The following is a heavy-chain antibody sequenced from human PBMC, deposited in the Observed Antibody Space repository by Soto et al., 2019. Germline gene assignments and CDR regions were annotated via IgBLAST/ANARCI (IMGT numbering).Heavy chain of an antibody. D-gene: IGHD6-19*01. CDR1: GFTFDDYA. J-gene: IGHJ6*03. V-gene: IGHV3-9*01. CDR2: ISWNSGSI. Sequence: GGSLRLSCAASGFTFDDYAMHWVRQAPGKGLEWVSGISWNSGSIGYADSVKGRFTISRDNAKNSLYLQMNSLRAEDTALYYCAKIAVAGTPYYYMDVWGKGTTVTVSS. CDR3: AKIAVAGTPYYYMDV.